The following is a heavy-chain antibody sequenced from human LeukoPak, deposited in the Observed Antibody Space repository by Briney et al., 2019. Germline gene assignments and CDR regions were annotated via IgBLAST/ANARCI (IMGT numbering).Heavy chain of an antibody. CDR3: AKAPGSSWFGYFDL. CDR1: GFTFSSYG. CDR2: ISGSGGST. Sequence: GGSLRLSCAASGFTFSSYGMSWVRQAPGKGLEWVSAISGSGGSTYYADSVKGRFTISRDNSKNTLYLQMNSLRAEDTAVYYCAKAPGSSWFGYFDLWGRGTLVTVSS. J-gene: IGHJ2*01. V-gene: IGHV3-23*01. D-gene: IGHD6-13*01.